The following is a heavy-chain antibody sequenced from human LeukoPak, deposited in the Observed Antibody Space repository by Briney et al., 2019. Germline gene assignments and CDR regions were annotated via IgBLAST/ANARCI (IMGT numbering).Heavy chain of an antibody. CDR3: ASYRWFYFDY. V-gene: IGHV3-21*04. J-gene: IGHJ4*02. CDR1: GFTFSSYN. CDR2: ISSSNSVI. Sequence: GGSLRLSCAASGFTFSSYNMNWVRQAPGKGLEWLSSISSSNSVIYYADSVKGRFTISRDNSKNTLYLQMNSLRAEDTAVYYCASYRWFYFDYWGQGTLVTVSS. D-gene: IGHD3-10*01.